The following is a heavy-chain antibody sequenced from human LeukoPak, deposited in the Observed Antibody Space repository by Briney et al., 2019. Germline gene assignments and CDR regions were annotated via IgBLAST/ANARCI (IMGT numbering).Heavy chain of an antibody. CDR2: IYTSGST. Sequence: KPSETLSLTCTVSGGSISSYYWSWIRQPAGKGLEWIGRIYTSGSTNYNPSLKSRVTISVDKSKNQFSLKLSSVAAADTAVYYCARGAAKKAFDIWGQGTMVTVSS. CDR3: ARGAAKKAFDI. V-gene: IGHV4-4*07. D-gene: IGHD2-15*01. CDR1: GGSISSYY. J-gene: IGHJ3*02.